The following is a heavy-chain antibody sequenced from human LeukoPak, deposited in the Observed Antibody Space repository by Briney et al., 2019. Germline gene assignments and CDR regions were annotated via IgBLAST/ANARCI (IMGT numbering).Heavy chain of an antibody. CDR3: AKDYSYGDYVDYFDY. J-gene: IGHJ4*02. CDR1: GFTFSSYG. D-gene: IGHD4-17*01. V-gene: IGHV3-30*18. CDR2: ISYDGSNK. Sequence: GRSLRLSCAASGFTFSSYGMHWVRQAPGKGLEWVAVISYDGSNKYYADSVKGRFTISRDNSKNTLYLQMNSLRAEDTAVYYCAKDYSYGDYVDYFDYWGQGTLVTVPS.